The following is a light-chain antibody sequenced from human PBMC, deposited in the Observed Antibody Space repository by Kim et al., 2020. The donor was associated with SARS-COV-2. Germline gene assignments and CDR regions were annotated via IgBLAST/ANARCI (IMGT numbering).Light chain of an antibody. V-gene: IGKV2-30*01. Sequence: DVVLTQSPLSLPVTLGQPASISCRSSQSLVYSDGNTYLSWFQLRPGQSPRRLIYKVSYRDSGVPDRFSGGGSGTDFTLRISRVEPEDVGLYYCVQSTHWPPLTFGGGTKVDIK. J-gene: IGKJ4*01. CDR3: VQSTHWPPLT. CDR2: KVS. CDR1: QSLVYSDGNTY.